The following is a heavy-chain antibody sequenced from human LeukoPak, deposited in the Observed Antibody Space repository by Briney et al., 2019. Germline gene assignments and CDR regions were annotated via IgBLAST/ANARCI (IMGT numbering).Heavy chain of an antibody. D-gene: IGHD4-17*01. CDR2: TRGGGTGA. Sequence: GGSLRLSCTASGFTVSAFAMRWVRQAPGKGPEWIAATRGGGTGAFYAGSVMGRFAISKDNSKDTLFLQMNNLRAEDTAVYYCARDPNGDYVGAFDMWGPGTMVTVSS. CDR1: GFTVSAFA. CDR3: ARDPNGDYVGAFDM. J-gene: IGHJ3*02. V-gene: IGHV3-23*01.